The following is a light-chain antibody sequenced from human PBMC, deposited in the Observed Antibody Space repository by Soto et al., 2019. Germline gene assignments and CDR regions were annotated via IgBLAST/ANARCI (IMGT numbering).Light chain of an antibody. V-gene: IGKV3-11*01. CDR1: QSVSRF. CDR3: QKFTSAPFT. CDR2: DAS. Sequence: EIVLTQSPATLSLSPGERATLSCRASQSVSRFLAWYQQKPGQAPRLLIYDASNRATGIPARFSGSGSGTDFTLTISSLEPEDFAVYYCQKFTSAPFTFGGGTKVDIK. J-gene: IGKJ4*01.